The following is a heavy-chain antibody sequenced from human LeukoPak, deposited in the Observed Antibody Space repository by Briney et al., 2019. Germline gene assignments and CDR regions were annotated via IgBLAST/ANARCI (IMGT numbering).Heavy chain of an antibody. D-gene: IGHD1-1*01. CDR1: GYTFTSSC. J-gene: IGHJ6*02. CDR2: ITAYNGNT. Sequence: ASVKLFYNASGYTFTSSCISWVRQAPGLGLEWMGWITAYNGNTNYPQKFQGRVTMTKDTSTSTAYMELRRLRSDDTAVYYCASDYWNDGHGMDVWGQGTTVTVSS. V-gene: IGHV1-18*01. CDR3: ASDYWNDGHGMDV.